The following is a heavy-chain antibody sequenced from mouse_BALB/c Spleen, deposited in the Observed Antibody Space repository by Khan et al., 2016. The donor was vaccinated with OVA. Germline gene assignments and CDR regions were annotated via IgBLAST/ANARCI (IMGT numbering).Heavy chain of an antibody. CDR1: GYSFTGYY. J-gene: IGHJ1*01. D-gene: IGHD1-1*01. CDR3: AIYHGYFDV. CDR2: VNPNNGGT. Sequence: VQLKQSGPDLVKPGASVKISCKASGYSFTGYYIHWVQQSHGKSLEWIGRVNPNNGGTSSNQKFKGKAILTVDKSSNTAYMELRSLTSEDSTVYSCAIYHGYFDVWGAGTTVTVSS. V-gene: IGHV1-26*01.